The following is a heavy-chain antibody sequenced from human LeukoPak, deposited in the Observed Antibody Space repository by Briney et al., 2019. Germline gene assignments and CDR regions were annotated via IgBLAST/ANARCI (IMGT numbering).Heavy chain of an antibody. CDR2: IYHSGST. J-gene: IGHJ3*02. Sequence: SETLSLTCTVSGGSISSSSYYWGWIRQPPGKGLEWIGEIYHSGSTNYNPSLKSRVTISVDKSKNQFSLKLSSVTAADTAVYYCARVPVVAATGDAFDIWGQGTMVTVSS. V-gene: IGHV4-39*07. CDR1: GGSISSSSYY. CDR3: ARVPVVAATGDAFDI. D-gene: IGHD2-15*01.